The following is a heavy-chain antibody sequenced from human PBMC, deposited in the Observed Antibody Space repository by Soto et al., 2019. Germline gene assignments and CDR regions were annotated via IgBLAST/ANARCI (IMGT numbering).Heavy chain of an antibody. J-gene: IGHJ4*02. CDR1: GFTFSSYA. CDR3: ARGSSSAYSSFAY. Sequence: GGSLRLSCAASGFTFSSYAMHWVRQAPGKGLEWVAVVSYDGNNKYYADSVKGRFTISRDNSKNTLYLLINSLRTEDTAVYFCARGSSSAYSSFAYWGQGTLVTVSS. CDR2: VSYDGNNK. D-gene: IGHD3-22*01. V-gene: IGHV3-30-3*01.